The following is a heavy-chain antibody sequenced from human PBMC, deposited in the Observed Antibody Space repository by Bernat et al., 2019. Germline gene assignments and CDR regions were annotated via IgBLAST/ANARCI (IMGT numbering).Heavy chain of an antibody. J-gene: IGHJ4*02. Sequence: QVQLQQWGAGLLKPSETLSLTCAVYGGSFSGYYWSWIRQPPGKGLEWIGEINHSGSTNYNPSLKSGVTISVNTSKNQFSLKRGSVTTADTAAYYCASGRGNWGYGWGVDYWGQGTLVTVSS. CDR3: ASGRGNWGYGWGVDY. D-gene: IGHD5-12*01. V-gene: IGHV4-34*01. CDR1: GGSFSGYY. CDR2: INHSGST.